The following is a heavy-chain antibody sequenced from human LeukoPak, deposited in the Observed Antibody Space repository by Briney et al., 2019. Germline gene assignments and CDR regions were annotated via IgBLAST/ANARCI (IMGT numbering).Heavy chain of an antibody. D-gene: IGHD2-15*01. CDR2: IYTSGST. CDR1: GGSISSGSYY. CDR3: ARDSCSGGSCYSSVWYFDL. J-gene: IGHJ2*01. Sequence: SETLSLTCTVSGGSISSGSYYWSWIRQPAGKGLEWIGRIYTSGSTNYNPSLKSRVIISVDTSKNQFSLKLSSVIAADTAVYYCARDSCSGGSCYSSVWYFDLWGRGTLVTVSS. V-gene: IGHV4-61*02.